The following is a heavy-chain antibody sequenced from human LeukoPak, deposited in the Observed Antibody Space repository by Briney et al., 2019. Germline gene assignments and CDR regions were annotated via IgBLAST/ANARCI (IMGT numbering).Heavy chain of an antibody. J-gene: IGHJ4*02. CDR3: AKWGAYDILTGYYASDF. D-gene: IGHD3-9*01. Sequence: GASLRLSCAASGFIFRNYAMSWVRQAPGKGLEWVSAITGSGDTTYYADSVKGRFTISRDNSKNTLYVEMNTLRAEDTAVYYCAKWGAYDILTGYYASDFWGQGTLVTVSS. V-gene: IGHV3-23*01. CDR1: GFIFRNYA. CDR2: ITGSGDTT.